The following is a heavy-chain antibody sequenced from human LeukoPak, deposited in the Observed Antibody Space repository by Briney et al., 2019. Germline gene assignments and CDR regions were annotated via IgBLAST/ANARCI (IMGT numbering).Heavy chain of an antibody. Sequence: PGGSLRLSCASSGFIFSSYGMHWVRQARGKGLEGVAVISYDGSNKYYADSVKGRFTISRDNSKNTLYLQMNSLRAEDTAVYYCANGDDYGGDYWGQGTLVTASS. D-gene: IGHD4-23*01. CDR1: GFIFSSYG. CDR2: ISYDGSNK. CDR3: ANGDDYGGDY. J-gene: IGHJ4*02. V-gene: IGHV3-30*18.